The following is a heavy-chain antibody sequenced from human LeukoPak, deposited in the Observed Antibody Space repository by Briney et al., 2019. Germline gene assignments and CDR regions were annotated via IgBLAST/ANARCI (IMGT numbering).Heavy chain of an antibody. Sequence: GGSLRLSCAASGFTFSSYSMNWVRQAPGKGLEWVSSIGSSSSYIYYADSVKGRFTISRDNAKNSLYLQMNSLRAEDTAVYYCARDHRDYYFDYWGQGTLVTVSS. CDR3: ARDHRDYYFDY. CDR2: IGSSSSYI. CDR1: GFTFSSYS. V-gene: IGHV3-21*01. J-gene: IGHJ4*02.